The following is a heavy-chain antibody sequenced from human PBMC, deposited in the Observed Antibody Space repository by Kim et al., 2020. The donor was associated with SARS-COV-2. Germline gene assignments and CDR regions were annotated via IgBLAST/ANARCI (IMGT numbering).Heavy chain of an antibody. V-gene: IGHV3-23*01. CDR3: ATGTGYIRESDGSYSLDV. Sequence: GGSLRLSCAASGFSFSGYTMNWVRQAPGKGLEWVSLFNGGADWTDYADSVKGRFIISREDSKNTLYLQMNSLRVDDTAVYYCATGTGYIRESDGSYSLDVWGQGTTVTVSS. D-gene: IGHD5-12*01. CDR2: FNGGADWT. CDR1: GFSFSGYT. J-gene: IGHJ6*02.